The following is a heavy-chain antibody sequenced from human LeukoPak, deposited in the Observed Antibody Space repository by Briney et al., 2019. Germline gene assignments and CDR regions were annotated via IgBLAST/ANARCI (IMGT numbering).Heavy chain of an antibody. CDR1: GFTFSIYA. D-gene: IGHD3-3*01. V-gene: IGHV3-23*01. CDR2: IIGSGGST. Sequence: PGGSLRLSCAASGFTFSIYAMSWVRQAPGKGVEWVSAIIGSGGSTYYADSVERRFTISRNNYKNTLYLQMNSLRAEDTAVYYCAKDRKGAVTILFDIWGQGTMVTVSS. CDR3: AKDRKGAVTILFDI. J-gene: IGHJ3*02.